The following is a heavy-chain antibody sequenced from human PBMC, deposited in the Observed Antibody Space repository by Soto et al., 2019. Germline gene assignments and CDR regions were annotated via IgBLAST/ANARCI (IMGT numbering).Heavy chain of an antibody. CDR1: GGSISSGDYH. CDR3: ARAKVIVLMVYAIPDWFDP. J-gene: IGHJ5*02. CDR2: IYYSGST. V-gene: IGHV4-30-4*01. Sequence: SETLSLTCTVSGGSISSGDYHWSWIRQPPGKFLEWIGYIYYSGSTYYNPSLKSRVTISVDTSKNQFSLKLSSVTAADTAVYYCARAKVIVLMVYAIPDWFDPWGQGTLVTVSS. D-gene: IGHD2-8*01.